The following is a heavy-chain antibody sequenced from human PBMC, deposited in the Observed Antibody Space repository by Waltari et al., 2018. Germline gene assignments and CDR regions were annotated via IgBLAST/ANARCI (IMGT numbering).Heavy chain of an antibody. J-gene: IGHJ3*02. CDR1: GGSISSSSYY. D-gene: IGHD6-6*01. CDR2: SYYSGVP. CDR3: ARDTSPESIAAREGVAFDI. V-gene: IGHV4-39*07. Sequence: QLQLQESGPGLVKPSETLSLTCTVSGGSISSSSYYWGWIRQPPGKGLEWIGSSYYSGVPYYNPSRKSVVTISVDTSKNQFPLKLSSVTAADTAVYYCARDTSPESIAAREGVAFDIWGQGTMVTVSS.